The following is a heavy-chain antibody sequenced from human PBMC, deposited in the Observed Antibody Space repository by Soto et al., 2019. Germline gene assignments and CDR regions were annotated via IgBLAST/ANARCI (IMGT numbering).Heavy chain of an antibody. CDR1: GGSISSYY. CDR2: IYYSGST. Sequence: QVQLQESGPGLVKPSETLSLTCTVSGGSISSYYWSWIRQPPGKGLEWIGYIYYSGSTNYNPSLKSRVNMSVDTSKNQFSLKLSSVTAADTAVYYCARRMRHYYGMDVWGQGTTVTVSS. CDR3: ARRMRHYYGMDV. J-gene: IGHJ6*02. V-gene: IGHV4-59*01. D-gene: IGHD2-15*01.